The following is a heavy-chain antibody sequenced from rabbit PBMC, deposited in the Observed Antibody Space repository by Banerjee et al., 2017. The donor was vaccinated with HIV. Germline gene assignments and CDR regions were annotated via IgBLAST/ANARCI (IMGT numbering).Heavy chain of an antibody. CDR2: IGAAST. D-gene: IGHD7-1*01. CDR1: GFSFSSNYW. Sequence: GAALTLTCTASGFSFSSNYWLCWVRQAPGKGLEWIACIGAASTYYATWAKGRFTISKTSSTTVTLQMTSLTAADTATYFCARDLWYPPNLWGQGTLVTVS. V-gene: IGHV1S45*01. J-gene: IGHJ4*01. CDR3: ARDLWYPPNL.